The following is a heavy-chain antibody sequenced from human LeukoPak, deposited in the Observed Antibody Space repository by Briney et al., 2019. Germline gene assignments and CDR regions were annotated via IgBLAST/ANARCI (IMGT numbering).Heavy chain of an antibody. CDR1: GGSISSYN. CDR2: IYYSGST. CDR3: ARRSQENGVITANNWFDP. V-gene: IGHV4-59*08. J-gene: IGHJ5*02. Sequence: SETLSLSCTVSGGSISSYNWSWIRQPPGEGLEWIGYIYYSGSTNYHTSRKSRVTISVDTSKNQFSLTLSSVPAADTAVYYCARRSQENGVITANNWFDPWGQGTLVTVSS. D-gene: IGHD3-16*01.